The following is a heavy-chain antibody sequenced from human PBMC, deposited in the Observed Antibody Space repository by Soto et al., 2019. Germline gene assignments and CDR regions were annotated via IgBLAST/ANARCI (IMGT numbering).Heavy chain of an antibody. Sequence: QVQLVESGGDLVKPGGSLRLSCAASGFPFSDYYMSWIRQAPGKGLEWVSSISSSSSDTNYAQSVKGRFTISRDNAKNSLHLQMNSLRAEDTAVYYCARRRLTGYYNYWGQGTLVTVSA. V-gene: IGHV3-11*05. J-gene: IGHJ4*02. CDR3: ARRRLTGYYNY. CDR1: GFPFSDYY. D-gene: IGHD3-9*01. CDR2: ISSSSSDT.